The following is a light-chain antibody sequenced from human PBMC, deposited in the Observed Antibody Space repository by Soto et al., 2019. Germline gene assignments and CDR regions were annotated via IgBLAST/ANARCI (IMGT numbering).Light chain of an antibody. Sequence: DVPMTQSPSSLSAFVGDRVTITCRASQGIAPYLAWFQQKPGKVPKLLIYATSTLQSGVPSRFSGSGSGTDYTLTINSLQPEDVGPYYCQKSNSAPLTFGGGTKVEIK. CDR1: QGIAPY. CDR3: QKSNSAPLT. V-gene: IGKV1-27*01. CDR2: ATS. J-gene: IGKJ4*01.